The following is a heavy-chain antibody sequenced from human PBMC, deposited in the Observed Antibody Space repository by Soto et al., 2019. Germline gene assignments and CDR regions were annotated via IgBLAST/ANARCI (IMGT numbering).Heavy chain of an antibody. CDR2: INSDGTYT. CDR1: GFNFGDYY. Sequence: QVQLVESGGGLVKPGGSLRLSCAASGFNFGDYYMTWVRQAPGKGLEWVSYINSDGTYTNYADSVKGRFTMSRDNAKSSLFLQMNNLRADDTAVYYCARDFYGSGTYYTYFYYALDVWGQGTTVTVSS. V-gene: IGHV3-11*05. CDR3: ARDFYGSGTYYTYFYYALDV. J-gene: IGHJ6*02. D-gene: IGHD3-10*01.